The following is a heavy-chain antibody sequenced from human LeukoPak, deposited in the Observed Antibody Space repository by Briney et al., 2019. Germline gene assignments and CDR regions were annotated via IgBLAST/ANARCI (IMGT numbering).Heavy chain of an antibody. CDR1: GGSISSYY. CDR2: IYTSGST. J-gene: IGHJ6*03. CDR3: ARGGGMTTVTSYYYYYMDV. Sequence: SETLSLTCTVSGGSISSYYWSWIRQPAGKGLEWIGRIYTSGSTNYNPSLKSRVTMSVDTSKNQFSLKLSSVTAADTAVYYCARGGGMTTVTSYYYYYMDVWGKGTTVTISS. D-gene: IGHD4-17*01. V-gene: IGHV4-4*07.